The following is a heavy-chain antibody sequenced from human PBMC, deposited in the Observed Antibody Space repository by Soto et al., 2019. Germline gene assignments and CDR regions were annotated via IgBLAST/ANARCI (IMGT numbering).Heavy chain of an antibody. D-gene: IGHD3-22*01. Sequence: EGQLLESGGGLVQPGGSLRLSCAASGFTFSNYAMTWVRQAPGKGPEWVSAITRDGAIENYVDSVKGRFTISRDNSKITLYLQMNSLRAVDTAVYYCAKVGYYYESYDHWYFDRWGRGTLVTVSS. J-gene: IGHJ2*01. V-gene: IGHV3-23*01. CDR3: AKVGYYYESYDHWYFDR. CDR2: ITRDGAIE. CDR1: GFTFSNYA.